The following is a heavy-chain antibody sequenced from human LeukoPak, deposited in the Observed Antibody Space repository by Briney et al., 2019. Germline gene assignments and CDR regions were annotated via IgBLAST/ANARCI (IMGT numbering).Heavy chain of an antibody. J-gene: IGHJ4*02. D-gene: IGHD5-18*01. V-gene: IGHV3-23*01. CDR2: IPDSGDST. CDR1: GFTFSSHS. CDR3: AKSLFGFSYGKIDY. Sequence: PGGSLRLSCATSGFTFSSHSMNWVRQAPGKALEWVSSIPDSGDSTYYADSVKGRFTIARDNSKNTLYLQMNSLRAEDTAVYYCAKSLFGFSYGKIDYWGQGTRVTVSS.